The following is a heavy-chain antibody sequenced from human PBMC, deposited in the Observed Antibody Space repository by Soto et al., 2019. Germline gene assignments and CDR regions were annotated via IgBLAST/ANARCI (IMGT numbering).Heavy chain of an antibody. J-gene: IGHJ6*02. CDR2: IWYDGSNK. V-gene: IGHV3-33*01. CDR1: GFTFSSYG. CDR3: ARGISYYYYGMDV. Sequence: QVQLVESGGGVVQPGRSLRLYCAASGFTFSSYGMHWVRQAPGKGLEWVAVIWYDGSNKYYADSVKGRFTISRDNSKNTLYLQMNSLRAEDTAVYYCARGISYYYYGMDVWGQGTTVTVSS.